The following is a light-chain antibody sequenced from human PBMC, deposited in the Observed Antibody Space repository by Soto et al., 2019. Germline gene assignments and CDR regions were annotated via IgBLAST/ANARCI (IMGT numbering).Light chain of an antibody. CDR1: QSVSSY. CDR2: DAS. V-gene: IGKV3-11*01. CDR3: QQRSNWPST. Sequence: EIVLTQSPATLSLSPGERAALSCRASQSVSSYLAWYQQKPDQAPRLLIYDASKRATGIPARFSGSGSGTDFTLTISSLAPEEFAVYFCQQRSNWPSTFGGGTKVEI. J-gene: IGKJ4*01.